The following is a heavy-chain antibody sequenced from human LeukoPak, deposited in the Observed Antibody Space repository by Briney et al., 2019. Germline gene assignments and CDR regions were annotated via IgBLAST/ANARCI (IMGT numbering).Heavy chain of an antibody. CDR3: AREGYDSSGYYDY. Sequence: GGLLRLSCAAPGFTFTSYAMHRVPPAPGKGREWVAVISYVGSNTYYADSVKGRFTISRDNSKNTLYLQMDSVRAEDTAVYYCAREGYDSSGYYDYWGQGTLVTVSS. CDR2: ISYVGSNT. D-gene: IGHD3-22*01. CDR1: GFTFTSYA. J-gene: IGHJ4*02. V-gene: IGHV3-30-3*01.